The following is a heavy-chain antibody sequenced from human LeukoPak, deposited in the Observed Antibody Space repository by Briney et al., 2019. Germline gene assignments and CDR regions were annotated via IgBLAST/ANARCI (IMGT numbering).Heavy chain of an antibody. D-gene: IGHD1-26*01. CDR3: ATDQMDPGSYLDQRYFDL. Sequence: ASVKVSCKVSGYTLTELSMHWVRQAPGKGLEWMGGFDPEDGETIYAQKFQGRVTMTEDTSTDTAYMELSSLRSEDTAVYYCATDQMDPGSYLDQRYFDLWGRGTLVTVSS. CDR1: GYTLTELS. V-gene: IGHV1-24*01. CDR2: FDPEDGET. J-gene: IGHJ2*01.